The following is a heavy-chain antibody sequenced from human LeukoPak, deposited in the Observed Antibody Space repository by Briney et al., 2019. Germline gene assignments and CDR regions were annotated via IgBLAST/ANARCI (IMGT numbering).Heavy chain of an antibody. Sequence: GGSLRLSCVVSGFTFSNYWMSWVRQAPGKGLEWVINIKPDGGEKYFVDSVKGRFTISRDNAKNSLYLQMNSLRAEDTAVYYCARDLSGPSVYWGQGTLDTVSS. J-gene: IGHJ4*02. CDR2: IKPDGGEK. V-gene: IGHV3-7*01. D-gene: IGHD2-15*01. CDR3: ARDLSGPSVY. CDR1: GFTFSNYW.